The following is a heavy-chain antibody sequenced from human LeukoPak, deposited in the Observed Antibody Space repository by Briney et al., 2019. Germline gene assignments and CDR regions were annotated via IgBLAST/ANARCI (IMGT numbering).Heavy chain of an antibody. CDR2: IKQDGSEK. Sequence: GGSLRLSCAASGFTFSSYWMSSVRQAPGKGLEWVANIKQDGSEKYYVDSVKGRFTISRDNAKNSLYLQMNSLRAEDTAVYYCARPQSIAARPYYYYYGMDVWGQGTTVTVSS. J-gene: IGHJ6*02. D-gene: IGHD6-6*01. V-gene: IGHV3-7*01. CDR1: GFTFSSYW. CDR3: ARPQSIAARPYYYYYGMDV.